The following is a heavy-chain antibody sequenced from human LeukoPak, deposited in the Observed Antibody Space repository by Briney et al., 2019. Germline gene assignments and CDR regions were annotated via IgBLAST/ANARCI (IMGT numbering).Heavy chain of an antibody. CDR1: GGSISSYY. J-gene: IGHJ6*03. V-gene: IGHV4-4*07. CDR2: MYTSGST. CDR3: ARGWLSGARYYYYYMDV. D-gene: IGHD5-12*01. Sequence: SETLSLTCTVSGGSISSYYWSWIRQPAGKGLEWIGRMYTSGSTNYNPSLKSRVTISVDTSKNQFSLKLSSVTAADTAVYYCARGWLSGARYYYYYMDVWGKGTTVTVSS.